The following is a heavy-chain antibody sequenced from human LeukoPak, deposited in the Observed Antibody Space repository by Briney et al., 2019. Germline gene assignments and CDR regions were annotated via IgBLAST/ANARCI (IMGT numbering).Heavy chain of an antibody. V-gene: IGHV3-74*01. CDR3: ARDRGYQMVDP. CDR1: GFTFSPYW. Sequence: GGSLRLSCAASGFTFSPYWMHWVRQAPGKGLVWVSRINGDGSSTDYANSVKGRFTISRDNAKNTLYLQMNSLTAEDKAVYYCARDRGYQMVDPWGQGTLVIVSS. J-gene: IGHJ5*02. D-gene: IGHD5-12*01. CDR2: INGDGSST.